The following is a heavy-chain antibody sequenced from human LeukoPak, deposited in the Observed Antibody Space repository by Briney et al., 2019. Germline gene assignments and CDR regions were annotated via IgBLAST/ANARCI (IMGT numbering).Heavy chain of an antibody. Sequence: ASVKVSCKASGGTFSSYAISWVRQAPGQGLEWMGGIIPIFGTANYAQKFQGRVTITADKSTSTAYMELSSLRSEDTAVYYCARQQVYGITAAGPAISYYYYYMDVWGKGTTVTISS. V-gene: IGHV1-69*06. CDR3: ARQQVYGITAAGPAISYYYYYMDV. D-gene: IGHD6-13*01. CDR1: GGTFSSYA. J-gene: IGHJ6*03. CDR2: IIPIFGTA.